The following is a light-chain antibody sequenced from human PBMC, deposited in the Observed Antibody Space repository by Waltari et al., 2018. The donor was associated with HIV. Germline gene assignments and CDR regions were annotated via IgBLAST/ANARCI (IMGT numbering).Light chain of an antibody. J-gene: IGLJ3*02. V-gene: IGLV2-11*01. Sequence: QSALTQPRSVSGSPGQSVTISCPGTSSDGGGYTDVYWYQQHPTKAPKLTIYDVSKRPSGVPDRFSGSKSGNTASLTISGLQAEDEADYYCCSYAGTYTWVFGGGTKLTVL. CDR2: DVS. CDR3: CSYAGTYTWV. CDR1: SSDGGGYTD.